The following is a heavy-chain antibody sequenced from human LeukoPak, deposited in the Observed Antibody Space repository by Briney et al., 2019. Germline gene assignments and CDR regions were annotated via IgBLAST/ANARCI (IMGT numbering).Heavy chain of an antibody. D-gene: IGHD2-2*01. V-gene: IGHV4-34*01. J-gene: IGHJ5*02. CDR1: GGSFSGYY. Sequence: PSETLSLTCAVYGGSFSGYYWSWLRQPPGKGLEWIGEINHSGSTNYNPSLKSRVTISVDTSKNQFSLKLSSVTAADTAVYYCARGRAGPGYCSSTSCLQNWFDPWGQGTLVTVSS. CDR2: INHSGST. CDR3: ARGRAGPGYCSSTSCLQNWFDP.